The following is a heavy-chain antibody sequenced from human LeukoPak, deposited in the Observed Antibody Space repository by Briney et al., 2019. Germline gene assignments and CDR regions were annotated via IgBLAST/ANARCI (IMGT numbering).Heavy chain of an antibody. V-gene: IGHV3-33*01. CDR3: ARDELESYYDSSGLTALDY. Sequence: PGGSLRLSCAASGFTFSSYGMHWVRQAPGKGLEWVAVIWYDGSNKYYADSVEGRFTISRDNSKNTLYLQMNSLRAEDTAVYYCARDELESYYDSSGLTALDYWGQGTLVTVSS. CDR1: GFTFSSYG. J-gene: IGHJ4*02. CDR2: IWYDGSNK. D-gene: IGHD3-22*01.